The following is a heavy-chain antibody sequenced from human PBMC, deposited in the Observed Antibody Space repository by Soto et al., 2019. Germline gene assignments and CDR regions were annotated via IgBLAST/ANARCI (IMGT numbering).Heavy chain of an antibody. Sequence: ASVKVSCKASGYTFTSYAMHWVRQAPGQRLEWMGWINAGNGNTKYSQKFQGRVTITRDTSASTAYMELSSLRSEDTAVYYCARDTLSSGWYRYYYGMDVWGQGTTVTVSS. J-gene: IGHJ6*02. CDR1: GYTFTSYA. CDR3: ARDTLSSGWYRYYYGMDV. D-gene: IGHD6-19*01. V-gene: IGHV1-3*01. CDR2: INAGNGNT.